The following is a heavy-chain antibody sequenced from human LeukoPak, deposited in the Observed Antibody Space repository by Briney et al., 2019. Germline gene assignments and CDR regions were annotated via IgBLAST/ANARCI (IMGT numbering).Heavy chain of an antibody. V-gene: IGHV3-30*04. CDR3: ARVGYDYNWYDAVDI. Sequence: GGSLRLSCVVSAFTFSGYSMHWVRQAPGKGLEWVAFISHDGSNKYCADSLKGRFTISRDNSKNTLFLQMNSLRPEDTAVYYCARVGYDYNWYDAVDIWGQGTMVTVSS. CDR2: ISHDGSNK. J-gene: IGHJ3*02. D-gene: IGHD1-1*01. CDR1: AFTFSGYS.